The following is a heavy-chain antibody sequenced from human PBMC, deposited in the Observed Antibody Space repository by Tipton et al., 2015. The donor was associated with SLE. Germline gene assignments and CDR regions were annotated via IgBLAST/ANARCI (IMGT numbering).Heavy chain of an antibody. CDR2: IKQDGSEK. V-gene: IGHV3-7*03. CDR3: ARGRTTDY. J-gene: IGHJ4*02. CDR1: GFTFSRYG. D-gene: IGHD1-14*01. Sequence: GSLRLSCAASGFTFSRYGMHWVRQAPGKGLEWVANIKQDGSEKNYVDSVKGRFTISRDNAKNSLYLQMNSLRAEDTAVYYCARGRTTDYWGQGTLVTVSS.